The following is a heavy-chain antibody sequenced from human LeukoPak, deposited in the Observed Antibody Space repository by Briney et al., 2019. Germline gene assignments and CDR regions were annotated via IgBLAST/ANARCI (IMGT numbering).Heavy chain of an antibody. Sequence: ASVKVSCKASGYTFTSYYMHWVRQAPGKGLEWMGGFDPEDGETIYAQKFQGRVTMTEDTSTDTAYMELSSLRSEDTAVYYCATVGIVGAPDAFDIWGQGTMVTVSS. V-gene: IGHV1-24*01. J-gene: IGHJ3*02. CDR3: ATVGIVGAPDAFDI. CDR1: GYTFTSYY. D-gene: IGHD1-26*01. CDR2: FDPEDGET.